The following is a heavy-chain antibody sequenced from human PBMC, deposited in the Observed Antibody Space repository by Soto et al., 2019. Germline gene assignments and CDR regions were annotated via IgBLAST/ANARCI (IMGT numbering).Heavy chain of an antibody. CDR3: AKDPRYTVRGLAD. V-gene: IGHV3-23*01. J-gene: IGHJ4*02. Sequence: EVQLLESGGGLVQPGGSLRLSCAASGFTFSSYAMSWVRQAPGKGLEWVSAIRGSGGSTYYADSVKGRFTISRDNSKNTLYLQMNSLRAEDTAVYYCAKDPRYTVRGLADWGQGTLVTVYS. CDR1: GFTFSSYA. D-gene: IGHD3-10*01. CDR2: IRGSGGST.